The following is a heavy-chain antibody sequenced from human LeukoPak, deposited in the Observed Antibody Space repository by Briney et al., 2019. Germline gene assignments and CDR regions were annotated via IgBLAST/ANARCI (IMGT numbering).Heavy chain of an antibody. CDR3: ARGTPPDH. V-gene: IGHV3-30-3*01. J-gene: IGHJ4*02. Sequence: PGGSLRLSCAASGFTFSSYAMYWVRQAPGKGLEWVAVISYDGSNKYYADSAKGRFTISRDDSKNTLYLQMNSLRDEDTAVYYCARGTPPDHWGQGTLVTVSS. CDR2: ISYDGSNK. CDR1: GFTFSSYA.